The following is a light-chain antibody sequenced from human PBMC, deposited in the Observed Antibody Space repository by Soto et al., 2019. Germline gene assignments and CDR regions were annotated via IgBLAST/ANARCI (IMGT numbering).Light chain of an antibody. CDR2: DTS. J-gene: IGLJ3*02. Sequence: QAVVTQEPSLTVSPGGTVTLTCGSSTGAVTSGHYPYWFQQKPGQAPRTLLYDTSNPHSWPPARFSGSLRGGKAALTPAGAQTEDEAEYYCLLSYSGARGVFGGGTKLTVL. V-gene: IGLV7-46*01. CDR3: LLSYSGARGV. CDR1: TGAVTSGHY.